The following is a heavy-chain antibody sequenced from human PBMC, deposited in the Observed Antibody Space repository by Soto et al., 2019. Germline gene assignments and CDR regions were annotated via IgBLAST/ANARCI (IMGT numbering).Heavy chain of an antibody. CDR1: GGSISSYY. J-gene: IGHJ4*02. CDR2: IYFSGST. V-gene: IGHV4-59*08. D-gene: IGHD3-10*01. CDR3: ARHAGYYGSGSVVVDY. Sequence: SETLSLTCTVSGGSISSYYWSWIRQTPGKGLEWIGYIYFSGSTNYNPSLKSRVTISVDTSKKQFSLRLSSVTAADTAVYYCARHAGYYGSGSVVVDYWGQGTLVTVSS.